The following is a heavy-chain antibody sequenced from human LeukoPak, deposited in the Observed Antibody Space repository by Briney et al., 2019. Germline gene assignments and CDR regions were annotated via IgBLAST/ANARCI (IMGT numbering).Heavy chain of an antibody. D-gene: IGHD3-10*01. V-gene: IGHV4-59*01. CDR2: IYYSGST. CDR3: ARGGSGSYYKGWFDP. CDR1: GXSISSYY. J-gene: IGHJ5*02. Sequence: PSETLSLTCTVSGXSISSYYWSWIRQPPGKGLEWIGYIYYSGSTNYNPSLKSRVTISVDTSKNQFSLKLSSVTAADTAVYYCARGGSGSYYKGWFDPWGQGTLVTVSS.